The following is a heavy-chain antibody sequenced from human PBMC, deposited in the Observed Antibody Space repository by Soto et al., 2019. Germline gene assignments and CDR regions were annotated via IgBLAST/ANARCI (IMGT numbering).Heavy chain of an antibody. D-gene: IGHD2-2*01. CDR3: ARDIVVVPADERGTGY. CDR1: GYTFTSYY. V-gene: IGHV1-46*01. CDR2: INPSGGST. Sequence: ASVKVSCKASGYTFTSYYMHWVRQDPGQGVEWMGIINPSGGSTSYAQKFQGRVTMTRDTSTSTVYMELSSLRSEDTAVYYCARDIVVVPADERGTGYWGQGTLVTVSS. J-gene: IGHJ4*02.